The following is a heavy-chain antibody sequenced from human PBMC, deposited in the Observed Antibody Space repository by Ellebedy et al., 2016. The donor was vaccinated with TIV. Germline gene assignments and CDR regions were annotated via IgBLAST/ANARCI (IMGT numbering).Heavy chain of an antibody. CDR3: AREDPQYYCGGDCPFAY. CDR2: IGSAGDT. V-gene: IGHV3-13*04. J-gene: IGHJ4*02. CDR1: GFTFSSHD. D-gene: IGHD2-21*01. Sequence: GESLKISXAASGFTFSSHDMYWVRQATGKGLEWVSTIGSAGDTYYPGSVEGRFTISRENAKNTLYLQMNSLRAEDTAVYYCAREDPQYYCGGDCPFAYWGQGTLVTVSS.